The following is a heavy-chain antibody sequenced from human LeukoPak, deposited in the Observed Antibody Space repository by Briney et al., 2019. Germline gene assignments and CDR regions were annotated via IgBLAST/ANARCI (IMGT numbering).Heavy chain of an antibody. CDR1: GGSISSYY. D-gene: IGHD3-16*01. Sequence: PSETLSLTCTVSGGSISSYYWSWIRQPPGKGLEWIGYIYYSGSTNYNPSLKSRVTISVDTSKNQFSLKLSSVTAADTAVYYCARAIGDYRPYYFDYWGQGTLVTVSS. J-gene: IGHJ4*02. V-gene: IGHV4-59*01. CDR2: IYYSGST. CDR3: ARAIGDYRPYYFDY.